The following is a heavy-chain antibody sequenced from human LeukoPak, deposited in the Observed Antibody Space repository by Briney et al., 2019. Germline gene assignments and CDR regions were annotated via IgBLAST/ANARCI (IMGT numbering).Heavy chain of an antibody. CDR1: GLTFSSYW. J-gene: IGHJ6*02. CDR3: ARESKALPGV. V-gene: IGHV3-74*01. D-gene: IGHD5/OR15-5a*01. CDR2: INSDGSNT. Sequence: GGSLRLSCAASGLTFSSYWMHWVRQAPGKGLVWVSHINSDGSNTGYADSVKGRFTISRDNAKNTLYLQMNSLRAEDTAVYYCARESKALPGVWGQGTTVTVSS.